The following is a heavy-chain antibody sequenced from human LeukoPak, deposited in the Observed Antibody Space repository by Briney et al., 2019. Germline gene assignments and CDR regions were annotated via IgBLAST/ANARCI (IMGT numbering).Heavy chain of an antibody. CDR2: INHNGNVN. CDR1: GFTFSRYW. D-gene: IGHD6-19*01. Sequence: GGSLRLSCGASGFTFSRYWMSWARQAPGKGLEWVASINHNGNVNYYVDSVKGRFTISRDNAKNSLSLQMNSLRAEDTAVYYCARDDYDSSGWYEGLDYWGQGTLVTVSS. CDR3: ARDDYDSSGWYEGLDY. J-gene: IGHJ4*02. V-gene: IGHV3-7*01.